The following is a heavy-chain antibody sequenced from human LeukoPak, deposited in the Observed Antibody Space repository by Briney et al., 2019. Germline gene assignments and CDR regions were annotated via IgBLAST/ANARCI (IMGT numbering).Heavy chain of an antibody. CDR1: GGSSSISSYY. V-gene: IGHV4-39*07. Sequence: SETLSLTCTVSGGSSSISSYYWGWIRQAPGKGLEWIGSVYYNGRTYYTPSLESRVTMSVDTSKNHFSLKLTSVTAADTAVYYCARGGYSSSWYRDWGQGTLVTVSS. J-gene: IGHJ4*02. CDR2: VYYNGRT. CDR3: ARGGYSSSWYRD. D-gene: IGHD6-13*01.